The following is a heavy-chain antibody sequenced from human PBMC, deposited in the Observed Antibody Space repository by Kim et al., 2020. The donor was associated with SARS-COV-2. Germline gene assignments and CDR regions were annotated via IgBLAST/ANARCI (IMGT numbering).Heavy chain of an antibody. J-gene: IGHJ4*02. Sequence: YADSVKGRFTSSRDNAKNSLYLQMNSLRAEDTAVYYCARAPYSSGWYGDWGQGTLVTVSS. CDR3: ARAPYSSGWYGD. D-gene: IGHD6-19*01. V-gene: IGHV3-21*01.